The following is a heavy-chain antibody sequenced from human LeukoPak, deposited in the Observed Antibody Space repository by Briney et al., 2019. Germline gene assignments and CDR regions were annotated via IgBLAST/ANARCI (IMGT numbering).Heavy chain of an antibody. CDR1: GGSISSYY. CDR3: AREGDDSSGPILDAFDI. CDR2: IYTSGST. Sequence: PSETLSLTCTVSGGSISSYYWSWIRQPAGKGLEWIGRIYTSGSTNYNPSPKSRVTMSVDTSKNQFSLKLSSVTAADTAVYYCAREGDDSSGPILDAFDIWGQGTMVTVSS. D-gene: IGHD3-22*01. V-gene: IGHV4-4*07. J-gene: IGHJ3*02.